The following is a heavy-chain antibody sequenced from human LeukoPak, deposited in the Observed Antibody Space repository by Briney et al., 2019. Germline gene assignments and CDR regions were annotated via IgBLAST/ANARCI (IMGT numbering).Heavy chain of an antibody. CDR2: MNTNSGNR. D-gene: IGHD3-3*01. CDR3: ARGAGVVIRKHRRHINEYYFDY. J-gene: IGHJ4*02. Sequence: ASVKVSCKASGYSFTSYEIIWVRQATGQGLEWMGWMNTNSGNRAYAQKFQGRVTMTRNTSISTAYMELSSLRSEDTAVYYCARGAGVVIRKHRRHINEYYFDYWGQGTLVTVSS. CDR1: GYSFTSYE. V-gene: IGHV1-8*01.